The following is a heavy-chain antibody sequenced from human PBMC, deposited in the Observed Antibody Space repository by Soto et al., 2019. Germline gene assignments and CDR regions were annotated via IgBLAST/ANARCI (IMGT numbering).Heavy chain of an antibody. CDR1: GFTFSSYG. J-gene: IGHJ6*02. Sequence: GGSLRLSCAASGFTFSSYGMHWVRQAPGKGLEWVAVISYDGSNKYYADSVKGRFTISRDNSRNTLYLQMNSLRAEDTAMYYCANPGGCSSTSCQNGMDVWGQGNTVTGSS. D-gene: IGHD2-2*01. CDR3: ANPGGCSSTSCQNGMDV. V-gene: IGHV3-30*18. CDR2: ISYDGSNK.